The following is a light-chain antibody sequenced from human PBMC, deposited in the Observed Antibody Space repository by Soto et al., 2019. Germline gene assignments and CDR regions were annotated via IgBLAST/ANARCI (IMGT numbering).Light chain of an antibody. CDR1: QSVTSTY. J-gene: IGKJ4*01. CDR3: QQYERSPTT. V-gene: IGKV3-20*01. Sequence: EVVLTQSPGTLSLSPGDRATLSCRASQSVTSTYLGWYQQKPGQAPSLLIYGASRRATGIPDRFSGSGSGTDFTLTISGLAPEDFAVYYCQQYERSPTTFGGGTKVEIK. CDR2: GAS.